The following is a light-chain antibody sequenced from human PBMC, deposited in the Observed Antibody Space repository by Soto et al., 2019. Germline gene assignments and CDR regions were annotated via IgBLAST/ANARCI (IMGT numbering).Light chain of an antibody. J-gene: IGKJ4*01. CDR2: DVS. CDR1: QDISHY. CDR3: QHYHSLPLS. Sequence: DIQMTQSPASLSASVGDRVTLTCQASQDISHYLNWYQQRPGKAPKLLIYDVSTLETGVPSRFSVSGSGTYFTLTIRSLQPEDSATYYCQHYHSLPLSFGGGTKVEF. V-gene: IGKV1-33*01.